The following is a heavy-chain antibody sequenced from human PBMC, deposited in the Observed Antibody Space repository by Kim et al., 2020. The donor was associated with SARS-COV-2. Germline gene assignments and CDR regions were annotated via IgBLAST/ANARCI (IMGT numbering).Heavy chain of an antibody. CDR1: GYSISSGYY. CDR2: IYHSGST. D-gene: IGHD2-15*01. J-gene: IGHJ4*02. Sequence: SETLSLTCTVSGYSISSGYYWGWIRQPPGKGLEWIGSIYHSGSTYYNPSLKSRVTISVDTSKNQFSLKLSSVTAADTAVYYCARRTVVAANFDYWGQGTLVTVSS. V-gene: IGHV4-38-2*02. CDR3: ARRTVVAANFDY.